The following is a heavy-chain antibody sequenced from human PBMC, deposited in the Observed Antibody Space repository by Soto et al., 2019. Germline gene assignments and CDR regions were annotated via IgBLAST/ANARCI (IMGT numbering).Heavy chain of an antibody. D-gene: IGHD5-18*01. CDR1: GFAVGGFY. CDR3: ARERYSYGFDY. V-gene: IGHV3-53*01. J-gene: IGHJ4*02. CDR2: MFTTGTT. Sequence: GGSLRLSCAASGFAVGGFYMNWVRQAPGKGLEWVSVMFTTGTTYYADPVKGRFTISRDDSKNTLYLQMNSLRAEDTAVYYCARERYSYGFDYWGQGTVVTVSS.